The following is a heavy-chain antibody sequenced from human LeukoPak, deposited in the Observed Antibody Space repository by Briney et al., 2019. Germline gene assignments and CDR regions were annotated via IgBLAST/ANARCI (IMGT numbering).Heavy chain of an antibody. CDR3: VRDRELFY. V-gene: IGHV4-30-2*02. D-gene: IGHD1-7*01. J-gene: IGHJ4*02. CDR2: IYHSGST. Sequence: SETLSLTCAVSGGSISSGGYSWSWIRQPPGKGLEWIGYIYHSGSTYYNPSLKSRVTISADTSKNQFSPKLSSVIAADTAVYYCVRDRELFYWGQGTLVTVSS. CDR1: GGSISSGGYS.